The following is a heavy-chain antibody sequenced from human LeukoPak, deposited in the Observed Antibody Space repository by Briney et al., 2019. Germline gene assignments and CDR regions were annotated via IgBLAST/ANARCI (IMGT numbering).Heavy chain of an antibody. J-gene: IGHJ5*02. CDR1: GFALGVHA. Sequence: PGGSLRPSCVGSGFALGVHAMSWVRQAPGKGPEWVATIGSGADLFYAESVKGRFTISRDDPRNTVWLQMNSLRAEDTALYYCAKDWTPHNRVYDCLDAWGQGTQVTVSS. V-gene: IGHV3-23*01. CDR3: AKDWTPHNRVYDCLDA. CDR2: IGSGADL. D-gene: IGHD3-16*01.